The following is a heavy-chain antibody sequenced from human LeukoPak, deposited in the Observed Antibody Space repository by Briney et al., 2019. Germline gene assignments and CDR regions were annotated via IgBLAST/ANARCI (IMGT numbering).Heavy chain of an antibody. CDR2: ISGDGART. V-gene: IGHV3-23*01. CDR3: ARDARDGYGGNPFDY. CDR1: GFTFSSYA. D-gene: IGHD4-23*01. Sequence: GGSLRLSCAASGFTFSSYAMSWVRQAPGKGLEWVSAISGDGARTYYADSVKGRFTISRDNSKNTLYLQMNSLRAEDTAVYYCARDARDGYGGNPFDYWGQGTLVTVSS. J-gene: IGHJ4*02.